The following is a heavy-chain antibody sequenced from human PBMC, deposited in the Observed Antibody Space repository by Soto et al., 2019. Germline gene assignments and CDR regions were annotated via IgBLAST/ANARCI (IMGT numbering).Heavy chain of an antibody. D-gene: IGHD5-18*01. CDR1: GASINSGGYF. V-gene: IGHV4-31*03. CDR3: ARGFVETAMAFDY. Sequence: QVQLQESGPGLVKPSQTLSLACSVSGASINSGGYFWSWIRQLPGKGLEWIGYIHYSGSTYYNPSLKRGVVMSMDTSKNDFSLKLSSVTAADTAVFYCARGFVETAMAFDYWGQGALVTVSS. CDR2: IHYSGST. J-gene: IGHJ4*02.